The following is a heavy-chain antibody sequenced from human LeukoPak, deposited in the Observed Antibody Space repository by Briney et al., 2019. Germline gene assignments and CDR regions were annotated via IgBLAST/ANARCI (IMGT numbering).Heavy chain of an antibody. CDR3: AKSGAATISKGFDS. J-gene: IGHJ4*02. V-gene: IGHV1-18*01. D-gene: IGHD5-12*01. Sequence: ASVTVSCKASAYNFTNSGISWVRQAPGQGLEWMGWISAYYDKTYYAQKFRDRVTMTTDRSTSTAYMDLRSLKSDDPAVYYCAKSGAATISKGFDSWGQGTLVTVSS. CDR1: AYNFTNSG. CDR2: ISAYYDKT.